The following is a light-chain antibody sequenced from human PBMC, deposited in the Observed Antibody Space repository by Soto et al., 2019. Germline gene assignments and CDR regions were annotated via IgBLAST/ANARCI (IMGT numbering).Light chain of an antibody. V-gene: IGLV7-46*01. CDR2: DTS. Sequence: QAVVTQEASQTVSPGGSVTLTCDSSTGTVTTTHYPYWFQQRAGQAPRTLIYDTSNKHSWTPARFSGSLLGGKAALTLSGAQPEDQADYYCLLFYDGLRVFGGGTKLTIL. CDR1: TGTVTTTHY. J-gene: IGLJ3*02. CDR3: LLFYDGLRV.